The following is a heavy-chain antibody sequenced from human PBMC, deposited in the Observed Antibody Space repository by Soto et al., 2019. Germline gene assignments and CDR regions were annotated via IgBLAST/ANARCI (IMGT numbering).Heavy chain of an antibody. CDR3: ARVPMVRGVIITFYYGMDV. D-gene: IGHD3-10*01. Sequence: GGSLRLSCAASGFTFSSYSMNWVRQAPGKGLEWVSYISSSSSTIYYADSVKGRFTISRDNAKNSLYLQMNSLRAEDTAVYYCARVPMVRGVIITFYYGMDVWGQGTTVTVSS. J-gene: IGHJ6*02. CDR2: ISSSSSTI. CDR1: GFTFSSYS. V-gene: IGHV3-48*01.